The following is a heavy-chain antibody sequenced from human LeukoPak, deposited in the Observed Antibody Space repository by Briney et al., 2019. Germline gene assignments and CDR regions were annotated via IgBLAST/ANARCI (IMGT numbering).Heavy chain of an antibody. CDR2: ISGSGGST. CDR3: ASYYYGSGSYFDYFDY. V-gene: IGHV3-23*01. Sequence: GGSLRLSCAASGFTFSSYAMSWVRQAPGKGLEWVSAISGSGGSTYYADSVKGRFTIHRDNSKHTLYLQMNSLRAEDTAVYYCASYYYGSGSYFDYFDYWGQGTLVTVSS. J-gene: IGHJ4*02. CDR1: GFTFSSYA. D-gene: IGHD3-10*01.